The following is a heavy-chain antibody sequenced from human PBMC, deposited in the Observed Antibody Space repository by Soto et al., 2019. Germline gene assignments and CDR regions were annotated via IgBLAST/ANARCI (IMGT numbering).Heavy chain of an antibody. CDR3: ARGADYVWGSYRYPYYFDY. Sequence: PGGSLRLSCAASGFTFSSFAMHWVRQAPGKGLEYVSAISSNGGSTYYANSVKGRFTISRDNSKNTLYLQMGSLRAEDMAVYYCARGADYVWGSYRYPYYFDYWGQGTLVTVS. D-gene: IGHD3-16*02. V-gene: IGHV3-64*01. CDR1: GFTFSSFA. J-gene: IGHJ4*02. CDR2: ISSNGGST.